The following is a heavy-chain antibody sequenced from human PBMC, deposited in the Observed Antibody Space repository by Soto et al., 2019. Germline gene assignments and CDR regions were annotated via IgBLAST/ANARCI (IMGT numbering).Heavy chain of an antibody. CDR2: IYYSGST. J-gene: IGHJ4*02. Sequence: SETLSLTCTVSGGSISSGGYYWSWLRQHPGKGLEWIGYIYYSGSTYYNPSLKSRVTISVDTSKNQFSLKLSSVTAADTAVYYCAAGGGLPRYYWGQGTLGTVSS. CDR3: AAGGGLPRYY. CDR1: GGSISSGGYY. V-gene: IGHV4-31*03. D-gene: IGHD5-12*01.